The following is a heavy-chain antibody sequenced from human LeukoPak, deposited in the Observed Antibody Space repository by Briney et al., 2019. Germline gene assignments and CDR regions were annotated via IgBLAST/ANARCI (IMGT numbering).Heavy chain of an antibody. CDR1: GFTFSSYS. Sequence: GGSLRLSCAASGFTFSSYSMNWVRQAPGKGLEWVSSTSSSSSYIYYADSVKGRFTISRDNAKNSLYLQMNSLRAEDTAVYYCAGGDQPLLYIPFDYWGQGTLVTVSS. D-gene: IGHD2-2*02. J-gene: IGHJ4*02. CDR2: TSSSSSYI. V-gene: IGHV3-21*01. CDR3: AGGDQPLLYIPFDY.